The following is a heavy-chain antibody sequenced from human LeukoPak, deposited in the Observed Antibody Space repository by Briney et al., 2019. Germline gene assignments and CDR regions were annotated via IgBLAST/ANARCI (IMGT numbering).Heavy chain of an antibody. D-gene: IGHD3-22*01. CDR3: ARDRHYYDSSGYYTGRWFDP. V-gene: IGHV4-59*01. CDR1: GGSISSYY. J-gene: IGHJ5*02. CDR2: IYYSGST. Sequence: SETLSLTCTVSGGSISSYYWSWIRQPPGKGLEWIGYIYYSGSTNYNPSLKSRVTISVDTSKNQFSLKLSSVTAADTAVYYCARDRHYYDSSGYYTGRWFDPWGQGTLVTVS.